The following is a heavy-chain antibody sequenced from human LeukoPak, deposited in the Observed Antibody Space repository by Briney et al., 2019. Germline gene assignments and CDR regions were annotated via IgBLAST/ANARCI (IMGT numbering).Heavy chain of an antibody. V-gene: IGHV4-34*01. D-gene: IGHD6-6*01. Sequence: SETLSLTCAVYGGSFSGYYWSWIRQPPGKGLEWIGEINHSGSTNYNPSLKSRVTISVDTSKNQFSLKLSSVTAADTAVYYCARWGYSSSSGGNWFDPWGQGTLVTVSS. J-gene: IGHJ5*02. CDR2: INHSGST. CDR3: ARWGYSSSSGGNWFDP. CDR1: GGSFSGYY.